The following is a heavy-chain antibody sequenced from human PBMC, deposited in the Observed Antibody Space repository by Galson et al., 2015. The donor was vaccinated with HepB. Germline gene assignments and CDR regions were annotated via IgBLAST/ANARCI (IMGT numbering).Heavy chain of an antibody. V-gene: IGHV1-18*01. CDR2: ISAYNGNT. CDR1: GYTFTSYG. Sequence: SVKVSCKASGYTFTSYGISWVRQAPGQGLEWMGWISAYNGNTNYAQKLQGRVTMTTDTSTSTAYMELRSLRSDDTAVYYCARDRPRYCSSTSCCLDDAFDIWGQGTMVTVSS. J-gene: IGHJ3*02. D-gene: IGHD2-2*01. CDR3: ARDRPRYCSSTSCCLDDAFDI.